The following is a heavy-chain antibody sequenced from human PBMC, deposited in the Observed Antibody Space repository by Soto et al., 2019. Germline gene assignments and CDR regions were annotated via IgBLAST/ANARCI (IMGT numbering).Heavy chain of an antibody. J-gene: IGHJ6*03. Sequence: ASVKGSCKASGYTFTGYYMHWGRQAPGQGLEWMGWINPNSGGTNYAQKFQGWVTMTRDTSISTAYMELSRLRSDDTAVYYCARYFCSGGSCYSVPNYMDVWGKGPTVTVSS. CDR1: GYTFTGYY. CDR3: ARYFCSGGSCYSVPNYMDV. D-gene: IGHD2-15*01. V-gene: IGHV1-2*04. CDR2: INPNSGGT.